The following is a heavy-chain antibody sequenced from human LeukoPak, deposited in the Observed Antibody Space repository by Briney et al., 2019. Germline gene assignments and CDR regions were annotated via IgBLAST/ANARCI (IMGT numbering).Heavy chain of an antibody. CDR1: GGSFSGYY. CDR2: INHSGST. D-gene: IGHD3-22*01. Sequence: SETLSLTCAVYGGSFSGYYWSWIRQPPGKGLEWIGEINHSGSTNYNPSLKSRGTISVDTSKKHFSLKLSSVTAADTAVYYCTRYDSDTAMLDYWGQGTLVTVSS. V-gene: IGHV4-34*01. CDR3: TRYDSDTAMLDY. J-gene: IGHJ4*02.